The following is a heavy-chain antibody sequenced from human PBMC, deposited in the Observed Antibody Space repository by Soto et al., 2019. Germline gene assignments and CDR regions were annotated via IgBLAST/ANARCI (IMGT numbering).Heavy chain of an antibody. Sequence: QVQLVESGGGAVQPGRSLRLSCAASGFTFSNNGIHWVRQAPGKGLEWVAVTSSDGLNKYYADSVKGRFTISRDNSKNTLFLQMNSLRVEDTAVYYCAMDLYGGSSRFDYWGQGTLVTVSS. J-gene: IGHJ4*02. D-gene: IGHD2-15*01. CDR1: GFTFSNNG. CDR3: AMDLYGGSSRFDY. V-gene: IGHV3-30*03. CDR2: TSSDGLNK.